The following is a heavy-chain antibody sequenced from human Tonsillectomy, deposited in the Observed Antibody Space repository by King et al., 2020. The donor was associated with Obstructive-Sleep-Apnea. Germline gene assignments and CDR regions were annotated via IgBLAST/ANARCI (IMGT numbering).Heavy chain of an antibody. J-gene: IGHJ4*02. Sequence: VQLVESGAEVKKPGESLRISCKGSGYSFTSYWISWVRQMPGKGLEWMGRIDPSGSYTNYSPSFQGHVTISADKSISTAYLQCSSLKASDTAMYYCARRGGPAAAIDYWGQGTLVTVSS. CDR2: IDPSGSYT. V-gene: IGHV5-10-1*03. CDR3: ARRGGPAAAIDY. D-gene: IGHD6-13*01. CDR1: GYSFTSYW.